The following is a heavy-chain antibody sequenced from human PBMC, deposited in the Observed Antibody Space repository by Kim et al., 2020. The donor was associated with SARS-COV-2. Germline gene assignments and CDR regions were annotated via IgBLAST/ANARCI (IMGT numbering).Heavy chain of an antibody. J-gene: IGHJ6*02. Sequence: ASVKVSCKASGYTFTSYAMNWVRQAPGQGLEWMGWINTNTGNPTYAQGFTGRFVFSLDTSVSTAYLQISSLKAEDTAVYYCARGGYCSSTSCFGGDVWGQGTTVTVSS. CDR1: GYTFTSYA. CDR3: ARGGYCSSTSCFGGDV. CDR2: INTNTGNP. D-gene: IGHD2-2*01. V-gene: IGHV7-4-1*02.